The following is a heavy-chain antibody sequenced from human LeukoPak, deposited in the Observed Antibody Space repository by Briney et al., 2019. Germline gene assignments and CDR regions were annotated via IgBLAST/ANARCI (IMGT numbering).Heavy chain of an antibody. V-gene: IGHV4-34*01. CDR3: ARGRYYYDSSGYSLYYYYYYGMGV. D-gene: IGHD3-22*01. CDR2: INHSGST. CDR1: GGSFSGYY. J-gene: IGHJ6*02. Sequence: SETLSLTCAVYGGSFSGYYWSWIRQPPGKGLEWIGEINHSGSTNYNPSLKSRVTIPVDTSKNQFSLKLSSVTAADTAVYYCARGRYYYDSSGYSLYYYYYYGMGVWGQGTTVTVSS.